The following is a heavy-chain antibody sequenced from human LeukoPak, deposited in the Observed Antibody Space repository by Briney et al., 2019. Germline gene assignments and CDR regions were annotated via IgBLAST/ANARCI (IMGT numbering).Heavy chain of an antibody. Sequence: GGSLRLSCAASGFTFDDYAMHWVRQAPGKGLEWVSGISWNSGSIGYADSVKGRFTISRDNAKNSLYLQMNSLRAEDTALYYCAKAVGGWGGLLLYYFGYWGQGTLVTVSS. CDR3: AKAVGGWGGLLLYYFGY. D-gene: IGHD1-26*01. J-gene: IGHJ4*02. CDR1: GFTFDDYA. CDR2: ISWNSGSI. V-gene: IGHV3-9*01.